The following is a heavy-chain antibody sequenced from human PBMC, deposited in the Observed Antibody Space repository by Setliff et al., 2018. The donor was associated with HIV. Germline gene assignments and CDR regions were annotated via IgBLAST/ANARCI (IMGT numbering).Heavy chain of an antibody. CDR3: AKTVALLRAARLDLDY. D-gene: IGHD6-6*01. CDR2: ISSVSGSTI. Sequence: GGSLRLSCAASGFTFSRYSMNWVRQAPGKGLEWVSYISSVSGSTIYYADSVKGRFTISRDNSKNILYLQMNSLRVEDSAVYYCAKTVALLRAARLDLDYWGQGTLVTVSS. J-gene: IGHJ4*02. V-gene: IGHV3-48*01. CDR1: GFTFSRYS.